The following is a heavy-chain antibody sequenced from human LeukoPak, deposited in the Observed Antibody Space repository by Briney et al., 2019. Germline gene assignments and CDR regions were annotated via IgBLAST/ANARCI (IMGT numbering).Heavy chain of an antibody. J-gene: IGHJ4*02. V-gene: IGHV3-23*01. CDR2: ISNSGGST. Sequence: PGGSLRLSCAASGFTFNTYTMYWVRQAPGKGLGWVSGISNSGGSTYYADSVKGRFTISRDNSKNTLYLQMNSLRAEDTALYYCAKGLERESRLDSWGQGTLVTVSS. D-gene: IGHD1-1*01. CDR3: AKGLERESRLDS. CDR1: GFTFNTYT.